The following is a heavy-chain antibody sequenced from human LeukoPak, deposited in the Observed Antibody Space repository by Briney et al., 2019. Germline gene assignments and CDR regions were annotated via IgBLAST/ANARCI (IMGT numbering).Heavy chain of an antibody. CDR1: GFTFRNYV. CDR3: AREGYYGSGSPPSLYFDY. J-gene: IGHJ4*02. Sequence: GGSLRLSCAASGFTFRNYVIHRVRQAPGKGLEWVAVTSSDLNVKSYADSVKGRFTISRDNSRSTLYLQMNSLRPEDTAIYYCAREGYYGSGSPPSLYFDYWGQGTLVTVSS. V-gene: IGHV3-30-3*01. D-gene: IGHD3-10*01. CDR2: TSSDLNVK.